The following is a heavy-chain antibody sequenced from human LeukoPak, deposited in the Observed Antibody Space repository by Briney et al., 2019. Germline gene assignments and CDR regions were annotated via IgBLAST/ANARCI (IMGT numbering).Heavy chain of an antibody. V-gene: IGHV1-2*02. CDR3: ARASSSGWYVY. Sequence: ASVKVSCKASGYTFTSYGISWVRQAPGQGLEWMGWINPNSGGTNYAQKFQGRVTMTRDTSISTAYMELSRLRSDDTAVYYCARASSSGWYVYWGQGTLVTVSS. J-gene: IGHJ4*02. D-gene: IGHD6-19*01. CDR1: GYTFTSYG. CDR2: INPNSGGT.